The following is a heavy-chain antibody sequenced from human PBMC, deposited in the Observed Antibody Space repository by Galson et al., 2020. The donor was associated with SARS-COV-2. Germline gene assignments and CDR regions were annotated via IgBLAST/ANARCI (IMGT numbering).Heavy chain of an antibody. J-gene: IGHJ2*01. CDR2: IDWDDDK. V-gene: IGHV2-70*01. Sequence: SGPTLVKPTQTLTKNCTFSGFSLSTSGMCVSWIRQPPGKALEWLALIDWDDDKYYSTSLKTRLTISKDTSKNQVVLTMTNMDPVDTAKYYCARTRITRIVGEDWYFDLWGRGTLVTVSS. D-gene: IGHD3-22*01. CDR1: GFSLSTSGMC. CDR3: ARTRITRIVGEDWYFDL.